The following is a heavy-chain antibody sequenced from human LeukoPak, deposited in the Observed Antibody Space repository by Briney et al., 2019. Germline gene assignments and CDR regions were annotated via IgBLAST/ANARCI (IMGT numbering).Heavy chain of an antibody. Sequence: SETLSLTCTVSGYSISSGYYWGWIRQPPGKGLKWIGSISHSGSTYYNPSLKSRVTISVDTSKNQFSLKLSSLTAADTAVYYCARLRRSRLAEFDYWGQGTMVTVSS. CDR3: ARLRRSRLAEFDY. V-gene: IGHV4-38-2*02. CDR1: GYSISSGYY. CDR2: ISHSGST. J-gene: IGHJ4*02. D-gene: IGHD3-3*02.